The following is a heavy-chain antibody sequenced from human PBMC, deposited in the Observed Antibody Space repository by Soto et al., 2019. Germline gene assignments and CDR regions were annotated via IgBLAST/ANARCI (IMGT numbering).Heavy chain of an antibody. J-gene: IGHJ4*02. CDR3: AKDWNSGPVAGYFDH. D-gene: IGHD6-19*01. Sequence: QPGGSLRLSCAAPGFTFSSYGMSWVRQAPGKGLEWVSEISASGGSTYYADSVKGRFTISRDNSKNMLYLQVNSLRADETAVYYCAKDWNSGPVAGYFDHWGQGTLVTVSS. CDR1: GFTFSSYG. V-gene: IGHV3-23*01. CDR2: ISASGGST.